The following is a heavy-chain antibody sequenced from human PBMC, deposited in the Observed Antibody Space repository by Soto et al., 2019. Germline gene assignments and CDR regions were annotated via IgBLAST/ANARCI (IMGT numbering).Heavy chain of an antibody. Sequence: ASVKVSCKASGYTFTRSGISWVRQAPGQGLEWMGWISAYNGNTNYAQKLQGRVTMTTDTSTSTAYMGLRSLRSDDTAVYYCARVDYDILTGYHYYYYGMDVWGQGTTVTVSS. CDR1: GYTFTRSG. J-gene: IGHJ6*02. D-gene: IGHD3-9*01. V-gene: IGHV1-18*01. CDR3: ARVDYDILTGYHYYYYGMDV. CDR2: ISAYNGNT.